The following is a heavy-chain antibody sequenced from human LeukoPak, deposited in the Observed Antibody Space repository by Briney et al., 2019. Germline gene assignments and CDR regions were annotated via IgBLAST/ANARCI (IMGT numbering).Heavy chain of an antibody. J-gene: IGHJ4*02. V-gene: IGHV1-69*13. D-gene: IGHD3-3*01. CDR2: IIPIFGTA. Sequence: ASVKVSCKASGGTFSSYAISWVRQAPGQGLEWMGGIIPIFGTANYAQKFQGRVTITADESTSTAYMELSSLRSEDTAAYYCASKGSTIFGVVIWDYFDYWGQGTLVTVSS. CDR1: GGTFSSYA. CDR3: ASKGSTIFGVVIWDYFDY.